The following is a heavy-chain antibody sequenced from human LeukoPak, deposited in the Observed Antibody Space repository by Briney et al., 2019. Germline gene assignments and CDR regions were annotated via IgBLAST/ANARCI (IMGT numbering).Heavy chain of an antibody. D-gene: IGHD3-22*01. CDR1: GYTFSSHG. J-gene: IGHJ3*02. Sequence: ASVKVSCKASGYTFSSHGITWVRQAPGQRLEWMGWISTYNGHTNYAQKLQGRVTMTTDTSTSTAYMELRSLRSDDTAVYYCARGGHYYDSSGYWDAFDIWGQGTMVTVSS. V-gene: IGHV1-18*01. CDR2: ISTYNGHT. CDR3: ARGGHYYDSSGYWDAFDI.